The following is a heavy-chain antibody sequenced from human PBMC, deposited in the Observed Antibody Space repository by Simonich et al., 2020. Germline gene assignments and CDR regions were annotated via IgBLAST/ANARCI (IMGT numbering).Heavy chain of an antibody. D-gene: IGHD4-4*01. CDR3: ARDYSNYDAFDI. CDR2: INSDGSST. CDR1: GLPFSSYW. V-gene: IGHV3-74*01. J-gene: IGHJ3*02. Sequence: EVQLVESGGGLVQPGGSLRLSCAASGLPFSSYWMHWVRQASGKGVGGVSRINSDGSSTSYAASVKGRFTISRDNAKNTLYLQMNSLRAEDTAVYYCARDYSNYDAFDIWGQGTMVTVSS.